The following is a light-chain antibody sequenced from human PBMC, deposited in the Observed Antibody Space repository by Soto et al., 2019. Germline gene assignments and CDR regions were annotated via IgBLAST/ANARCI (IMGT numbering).Light chain of an antibody. CDR1: QSVSSY. CDR3: QQRSNWPRT. J-gene: IGKJ4*01. CDR2: DTS. V-gene: IGKV3-11*01. Sequence: EIVFTQSPATLSLSRGERATLSCRASQSVSSYLAWYQQKPGQAPRLLIYDTSNRATGIPARFSGSGSGTDFTLTISSLEPEDFAVYYCQQRSNWPRTLGGGTKVDIK.